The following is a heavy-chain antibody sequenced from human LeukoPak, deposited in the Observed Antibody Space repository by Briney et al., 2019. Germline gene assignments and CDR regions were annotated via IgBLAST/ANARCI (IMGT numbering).Heavy chain of an antibody. CDR2: ISSSSSYI. CDR3: ARVPGVVPYYYYYMDV. Sequence: KTGGSLRLSCAASGFTFSSYSMNWVRQAPGKGLEWVSSISSSSSYIYYADSVKGRFTISRDNAKNSLYLQMNSLRAEDTAVYYCARVPGVVPYYYYYMDVWGKGITVTVSS. CDR1: GFTFSSYS. J-gene: IGHJ6*03. V-gene: IGHV3-21*01. D-gene: IGHD3-3*01.